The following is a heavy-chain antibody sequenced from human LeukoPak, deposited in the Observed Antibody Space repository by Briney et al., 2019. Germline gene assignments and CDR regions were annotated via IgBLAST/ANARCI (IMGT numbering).Heavy chain of an antibody. J-gene: IGHJ3*01. Sequence: GRSLRLSCAASGFTFSSYAMSWVRQAPGKGLEWVSTVRCSSDTTYYADSVKGRFTISRDNSRNTLYLQMNSLRAEDTAVYYFAKESAVTKRGIAFYFWGQGTLITVS. CDR3: AKESAVTKRGIAFYF. V-gene: IGHV3-23*01. D-gene: IGHD4-17*01. CDR2: VRCSSDTT. CDR1: GFTFSSYA.